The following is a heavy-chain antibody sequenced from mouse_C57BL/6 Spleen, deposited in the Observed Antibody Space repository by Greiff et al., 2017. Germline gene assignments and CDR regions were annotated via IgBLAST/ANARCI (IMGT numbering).Heavy chain of an antibody. Sequence: VQLQQSGPELVKPGASVKISCKASGYSFTSYYIHWVKQRPGQGLEWIGWIYPGSGNTKYNEKFKGKATLTADTSSSTAYMQLSSLTSEDSAVYYCARSTVVAPYFDYWGQGTTLTVSS. V-gene: IGHV1-66*01. J-gene: IGHJ2*01. CDR2: IYPGSGNT. CDR1: GYSFTSYY. D-gene: IGHD1-1*01. CDR3: ARSTVVAPYFDY.